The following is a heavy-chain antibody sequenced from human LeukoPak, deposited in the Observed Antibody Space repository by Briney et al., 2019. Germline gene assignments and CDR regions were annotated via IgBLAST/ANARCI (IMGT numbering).Heavy chain of an antibody. D-gene: IGHD5-12*01. J-gene: IGHJ4*02. CDR1: GFSLSDYY. CDR2: ITATGSTT. V-gene: IGHV3-11*01. CDR3: ARRTITTPGGFDY. Sequence: GGSLRLSCAVSGFSLSDYYMTWIRQVPVKGLEWISYITATGSTTYYADSLKGRLTISRDTAKSFVYLQMNSLRVDDTAVYYCARRTITTPGGFDYWGQGTLVTVSS.